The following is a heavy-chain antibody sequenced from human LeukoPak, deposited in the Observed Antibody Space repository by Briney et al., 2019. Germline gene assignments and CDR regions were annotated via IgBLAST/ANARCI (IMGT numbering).Heavy chain of an antibody. D-gene: IGHD4-17*01. V-gene: IGHV1-8*01. CDR2: LNPNSVYT. CDR3: ARVRDYGVTPDYYYMDV. Sequence: ASGKLCCTAAGYTFTSYVTKCDPQATGQRHMCRRWLNPNSVYTGYAQKFQRRVTMTKNTSISTAYMELSSLRSEDTAVYYCARVRDYGVTPDYYYMDVWGKGTTVTISS. J-gene: IGHJ6*03. CDR1: GYTFTSYV.